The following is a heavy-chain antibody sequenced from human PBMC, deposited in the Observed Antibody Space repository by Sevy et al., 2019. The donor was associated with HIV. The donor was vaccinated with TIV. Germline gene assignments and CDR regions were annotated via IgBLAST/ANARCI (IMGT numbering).Heavy chain of an antibody. D-gene: IGHD1-20*01. Sequence: SETLSLTCTVSGGSISGYYWSWIRQPPGKGLEWIGYISYSGGTNYNPSLKSRVTISVDTSKNEFSLKLSSVTDADTAVYYCARSRVITGTFDYWGQGTLVTVSS. V-gene: IGHV4-59*01. CDR1: GGSISGYY. CDR2: ISYSGGT. CDR3: ARSRVITGTFDY. J-gene: IGHJ4*02.